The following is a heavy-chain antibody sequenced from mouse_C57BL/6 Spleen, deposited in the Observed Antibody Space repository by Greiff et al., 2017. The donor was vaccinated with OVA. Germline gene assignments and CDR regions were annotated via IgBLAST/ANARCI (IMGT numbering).Heavy chain of an antibody. CDR2: ISYDGSN. J-gene: IGHJ1*03. D-gene: IGHD1-1*01. V-gene: IGHV3-6*01. Sequence: EVQLQQSGPGLVKPSQSLSLTCSVTGYSITSGYYWNWIRQFPGNKLEWMGYISYDGSNNYNPSLKNRISITRDTSKNQFFLKLNSVTTEDTATYYCARERNYGSRGGYWYFDVWGTGTTVTVSS. CDR3: ARERNYGSRGGYWYFDV. CDR1: GYSITSGYY.